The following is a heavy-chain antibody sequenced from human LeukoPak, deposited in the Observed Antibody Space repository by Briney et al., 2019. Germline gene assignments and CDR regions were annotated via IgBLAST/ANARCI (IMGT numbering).Heavy chain of an antibody. V-gene: IGHV3-33*01. J-gene: IGHJ5*02. Sequence: GGSLRLSCAASGFTFSSYGMHWVRQAPGKGLEWVAVIWYDGSNKYYADSVQGRFTISRDNSKNTLYLQMSSLRAEDTSVYYCARDTNGDGWFDPWGQGTLVTVSS. D-gene: IGHD4-17*01. CDR2: IWYDGSNK. CDR3: ARDTNGDGWFDP. CDR1: GFTFSSYG.